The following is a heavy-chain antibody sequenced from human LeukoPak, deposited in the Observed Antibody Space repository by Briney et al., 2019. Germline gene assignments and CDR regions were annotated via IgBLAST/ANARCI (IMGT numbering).Heavy chain of an antibody. CDR2: ISAYNGNT. Sequence: GASVKVSRKAPAYSLTTSGICGVRQAPGQGLEWMGWISAYNGNTNYAQKLQGRVTMTTDTSTSTAYMELGSLRSDDPPVDYSAIVGSTGYDSTGTWGQGTLVTVSS. J-gene: IGHJ5*02. CDR1: AYSLTTSG. CDR3: AIVGSTGYDSTGT. V-gene: IGHV1-18*01. D-gene: IGHD5-12*01.